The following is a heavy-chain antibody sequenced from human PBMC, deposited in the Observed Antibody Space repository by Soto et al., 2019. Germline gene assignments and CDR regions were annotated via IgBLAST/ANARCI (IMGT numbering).Heavy chain of an antibody. D-gene: IGHD4-17*01. CDR3: ARHNFEEMTTNYWFDP. CDR2: IYYSGST. J-gene: IGHJ5*02. CDR1: GGSISSSSYY. Sequence: PSETLSLTCTVSGGSISSSSYYWGWIRQPPGKGLEWIGSIYYSGSTYYNPSLKSRVTISVDTSKNQFSLKLSSVTAADTAVYYCARHNFEEMTTNYWFDPWGQGTLVTVSS. V-gene: IGHV4-39*01.